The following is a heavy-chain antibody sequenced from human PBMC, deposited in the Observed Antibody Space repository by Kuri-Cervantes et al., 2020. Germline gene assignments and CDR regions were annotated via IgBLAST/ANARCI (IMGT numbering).Heavy chain of an antibody. CDR3: AKAKLRLGELSFSSFDY. J-gene: IGHJ4*02. CDR2: ISWNSGSI. V-gene: IGHV3-9*01. Sequence: SLKISCAASGFTFDDYAMHWVRQAPGKGLEWVSLISWNSGSIGYADSVKGRFTISRDNAKNSLYLQMNSLRAEDTALYYCAKAKLRLGELSFSSFDYWGQGTLVTVSS. CDR1: GFTFDDYA. D-gene: IGHD3-16*02.